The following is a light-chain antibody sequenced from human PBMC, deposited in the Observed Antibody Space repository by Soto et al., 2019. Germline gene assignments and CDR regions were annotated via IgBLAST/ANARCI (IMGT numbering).Light chain of an antibody. CDR2: DAS. CDR1: QSVSSY. J-gene: IGKJ5*01. V-gene: IGKV3-11*01. Sequence: EIVLTQSPATLSLSPGERATLSCRASQSVSSYLAWYQQKPGQAPRLLIFDASNRATGIPGRFSGSESGTDFTLTISSLEPEDFAVYYCQQRNNWPRSITFGQGTRLEIK. CDR3: QQRNNWPRSIT.